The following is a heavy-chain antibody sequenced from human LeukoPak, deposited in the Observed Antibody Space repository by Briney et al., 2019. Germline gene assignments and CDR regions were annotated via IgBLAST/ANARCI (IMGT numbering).Heavy chain of an antibody. CDR2: ISYDGKNK. Sequence: GGSLRLSCAGSGFTFSSYGVHWVRQPPGKGLEWVAVISYDGKNKYYADSVKGRFTISRDNSKNTLYLEMNSLRAEDTAAYYCARRDIVVVVAAGGYYFDYWGQGTLVTVSS. J-gene: IGHJ4*02. D-gene: IGHD2-15*01. V-gene: IGHV3-30*03. CDR3: ARRDIVVVVAAGGYYFDY. CDR1: GFTFSSYG.